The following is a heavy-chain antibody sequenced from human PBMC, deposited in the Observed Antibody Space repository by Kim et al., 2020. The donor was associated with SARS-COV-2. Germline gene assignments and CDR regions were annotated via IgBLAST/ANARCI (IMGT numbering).Heavy chain of an antibody. V-gene: IGHV3-23*01. CDR3: AKDMSDYYGSGSSDY. D-gene: IGHD3-10*01. J-gene: IGHJ4*02. Sequence: ASVKGRFTISRDNSKNTLYLQMNSLRAEDTAVYYCAKDMSDYYGSGSSDYWGQGTLVTVSS.